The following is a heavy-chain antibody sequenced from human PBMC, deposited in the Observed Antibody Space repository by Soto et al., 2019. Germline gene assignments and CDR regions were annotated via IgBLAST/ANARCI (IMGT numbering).Heavy chain of an antibody. CDR2: IYYSGST. CDR3: ARLHRLLWFGELFLYFDY. J-gene: IGHJ4*02. CDR1: GGSISSSSYY. V-gene: IGHV4-39*01. Sequence: SETLSLTCTVSGGSISSSSYYWGWIRQPPGKGLEWIGSIYYSGSTYYNPSLKSRVTISVDTSKNQFSLKLSSVTAADTAVYYCARLHRLLWFGELFLYFDYWGQGTLVTVSS. D-gene: IGHD3-10*01.